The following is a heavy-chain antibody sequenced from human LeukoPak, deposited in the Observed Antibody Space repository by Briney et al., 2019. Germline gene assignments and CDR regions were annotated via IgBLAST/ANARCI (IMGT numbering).Heavy chain of an antibody. D-gene: IGHD3-22*01. CDR3: AKESGYDSSGYHDY. CDR1: GFTFSSYG. J-gene: IGHJ4*02. CDR2: ISGSGEST. V-gene: IGHV3-23*01. Sequence: GGSLRLSCAASGFTFSSYGMHWVRLAPGTGLEWVSSISGSGESTYYADSVKGRLTISRDNSKNRLYLQMNSLRAEDTAVYYCAKESGYDSSGYHDYWGQGTLVTVSS.